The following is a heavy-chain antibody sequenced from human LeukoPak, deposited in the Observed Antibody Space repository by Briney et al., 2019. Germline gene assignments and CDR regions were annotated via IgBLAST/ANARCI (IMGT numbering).Heavy chain of an antibody. D-gene: IGHD5-18*01. CDR3: ATNLPGYSYGYWAA. CDR1: GGSMSNYY. J-gene: IGHJ5*02. CDR2: MFYTGSG. Sequence: SETLSLTCTVSGGSMSNYYWNWIRQPPGKGLEWIGYMFYTGSGKYNPSLKSRVTISVDTSKRQISLTLTSVTTADPAVYYCATNLPGYSYGYWAAWGQGTLVTVSS. V-gene: IGHV4-59*01.